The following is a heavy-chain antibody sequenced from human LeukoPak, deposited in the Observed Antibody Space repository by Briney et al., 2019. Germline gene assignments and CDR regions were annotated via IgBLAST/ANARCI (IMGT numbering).Heavy chain of an antibody. CDR1: GGTFSSYA. J-gene: IGHJ4*02. V-gene: IGHV1-69*05. D-gene: IGHD6-13*01. Sequence: VASVKVSCKASGGTFSSYAISWVRQAPGQGLELMGGIIPIFGTANYAQKFQGRVTITTDESTSTAYMELSSLRSEDTAVYYCARVGSSSRSNGYDYWGQGTLVTVSS. CDR3: ARVGSSSRSNGYDY. CDR2: IIPIFGTA.